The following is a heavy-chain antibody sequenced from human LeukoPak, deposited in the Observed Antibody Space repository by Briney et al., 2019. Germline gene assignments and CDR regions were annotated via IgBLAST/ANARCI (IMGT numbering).Heavy chain of an antibody. Sequence: SETLSLTCTLSGGTVTSSTYFWGWIRQPPGKGLEWIGSISYSGATYYNPSLKSRVSMSVHTSRNHFSLKLSSVTAADTAVYYCARDGFYYHYYMDIWGEGTAVTVSS. CDR3: ARDGFYYHYYMDI. CDR1: GGTVTSSTYF. D-gene: IGHD1-14*01. V-gene: IGHV4-39*07. J-gene: IGHJ6*03. CDR2: ISYSGAT.